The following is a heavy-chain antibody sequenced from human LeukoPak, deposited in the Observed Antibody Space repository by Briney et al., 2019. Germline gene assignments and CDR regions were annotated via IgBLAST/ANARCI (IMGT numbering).Heavy chain of an antibody. Sequence: PGGSLRLSCAASGVTVSRYWRSWVRQSPGGGLEWVAHIKQDENEQDYVDSVRGGFTISRDNVKNSLYLQMNSLRVEDTALYFCARGIVASWGQRTLVTVSS. CDR1: GVTVSRYW. CDR2: IKQDENEQ. D-gene: IGHD5-12*01. J-gene: IGHJ4*02. V-gene: IGHV3-7*03. CDR3: ARGIVAS.